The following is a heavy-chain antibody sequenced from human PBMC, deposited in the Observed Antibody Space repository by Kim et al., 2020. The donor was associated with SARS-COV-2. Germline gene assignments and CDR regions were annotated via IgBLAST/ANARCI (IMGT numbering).Heavy chain of an antibody. J-gene: IGHJ3*02. V-gene: IGHV3-23*01. CDR3: AKDLPIWSGYPNAFDI. D-gene: IGHD3-3*01. Sequence: SVKGRFTISRDNSKNTLYLQMNSLSAEDTAVYYCAKDLPIWSGYPNAFDIWGQGTMVTVSS.